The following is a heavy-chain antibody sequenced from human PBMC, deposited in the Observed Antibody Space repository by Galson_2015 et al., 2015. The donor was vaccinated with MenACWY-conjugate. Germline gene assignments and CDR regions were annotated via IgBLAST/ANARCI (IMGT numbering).Heavy chain of an antibody. CDR1: GFTFSSYW. V-gene: IGHV3-7*03. J-gene: IGHJ4*02. CDR3: AGDTRGHFDY. Sequence: LRLSCAVSGFTFSSYWMSWVRQAPGKGLEWVANIKQDGREKNYVDSVKGRFTISRDNADNSVYLQMDSLRVEDTAVYYCAGDTRGHFDYWGQGTLATFSS. CDR2: IKQDGREK.